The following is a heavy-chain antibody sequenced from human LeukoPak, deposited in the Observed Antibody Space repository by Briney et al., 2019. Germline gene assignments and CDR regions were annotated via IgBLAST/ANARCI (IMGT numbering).Heavy chain of an antibody. D-gene: IGHD3-22*01. J-gene: IGHJ3*02. CDR2: ISGSGGDT. Sequence: PGGSLRLSCAASGFTFSSYGLSWVRQAPGKGLEWVSSISGSGGDTYYADSVKGRLTISRDNSKDTLFLQMKSLRAEDTAVYYCAKDRGYYDSSGEDAFDMWGQGTMVTVSS. V-gene: IGHV3-23*01. CDR1: GFTFSSYG. CDR3: AKDRGYYDSSGEDAFDM.